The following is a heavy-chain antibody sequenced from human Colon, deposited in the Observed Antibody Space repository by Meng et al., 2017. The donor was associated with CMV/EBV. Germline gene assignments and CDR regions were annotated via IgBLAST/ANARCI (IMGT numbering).Heavy chain of an antibody. CDR1: GFTFSDHW. V-gene: IGHV3-72*01. Sequence: GESLKISCAVSGFTFSDHWMDWVRQAPGKGLEWIGRTKNKANNYATEYAASVKGRFTISRDDSKYSLYLQMNSLKIEDTAVYYCAGLRYGNSVDWGQGTLVTVSS. J-gene: IGHJ4*02. CDR3: AGLRYGNSVD. D-gene: IGHD3-16*01. CDR2: TKNKANNYAT.